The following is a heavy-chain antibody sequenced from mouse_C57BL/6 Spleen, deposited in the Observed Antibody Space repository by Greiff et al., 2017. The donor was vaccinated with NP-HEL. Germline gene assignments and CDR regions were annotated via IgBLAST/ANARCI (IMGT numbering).Heavy chain of an antibody. J-gene: IGHJ4*01. CDR3: ARYRYYYGTPYAMEY. D-gene: IGHD1-1*01. CDR1: GYTFTDYN. Sequence: VQLQQSGPELVKPGASVKMSCKASGYTFTDYNMHWVKQSHGKSLEWIGYINPNNGGTSYNQKFKGKATLTVNTSSSTAYMELRSLTSEDSAVYYCARYRYYYGTPYAMEYWGQGTSVTVSS. V-gene: IGHV1-22*01. CDR2: INPNNGGT.